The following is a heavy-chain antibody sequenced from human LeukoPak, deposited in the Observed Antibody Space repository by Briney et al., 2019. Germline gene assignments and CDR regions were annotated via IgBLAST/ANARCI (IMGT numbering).Heavy chain of an antibody. CDR1: GYTFTSYD. V-gene: IGHV1-8*01. CDR2: MNPNSGNT. Sequence: ASVKVSCKASGYTFTSYDINWVRQATGQGLEWMGWMNPNSGNTGYAQKFQGRVTMTRNTSISTVYMKLSSLRSEDTAVYYCASRQYYYDSSGYSDDYWGQGTLVTVSS. CDR3: ASRQYYYDSSGYSDDY. D-gene: IGHD3-22*01. J-gene: IGHJ4*02.